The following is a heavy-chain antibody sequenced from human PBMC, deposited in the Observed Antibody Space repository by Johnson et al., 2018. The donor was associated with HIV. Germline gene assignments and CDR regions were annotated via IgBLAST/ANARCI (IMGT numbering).Heavy chain of an antibody. CDR2: ISWNSGSI. D-gene: IGHD6-25*01. V-gene: IGHV3-9*01. J-gene: IGHJ3*02. CDR3: AKTSGPIDAFDI. CDR1: GFTFDDYA. Sequence: VQLVESGGGVVRPGGSLRLSCAASGFTFDDYAMHWVRQAPGKGLEWVSGISWNSGSIGYADSVKGRFTISRDNAKNSLYLQMNSLRAEDTALYYCAKTSGPIDAFDIWGQGTMVTVSS.